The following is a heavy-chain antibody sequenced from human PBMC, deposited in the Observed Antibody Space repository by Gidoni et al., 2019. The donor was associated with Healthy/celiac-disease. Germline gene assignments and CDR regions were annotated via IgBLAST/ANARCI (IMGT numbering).Heavy chain of an antibody. CDR2: IIPSLGIA. J-gene: IGHJ4*02. V-gene: IGHV1-69*04. CDR3: AREGLYYYGSGSYYAY. CDR1: GGTFRSYA. Sequence: QVQLVQSGAEVKKPGSSVKVSCKASGGTFRSYAISWVRQAPGQGLEGMGRIIPSLGIANYAQKFQGRVTITADKSTSTAYMELSSLRSEDTAVYYCAREGLYYYGSGSYYAYWGQGTLVTVSS. D-gene: IGHD3-10*01.